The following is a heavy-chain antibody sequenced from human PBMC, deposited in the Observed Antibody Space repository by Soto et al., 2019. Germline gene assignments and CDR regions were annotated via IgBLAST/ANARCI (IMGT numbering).Heavy chain of an antibody. CDR1: GFSFSTYA. D-gene: IGHD3-9*01. CDR3: AKELTGWPPAPLDY. J-gene: IGHJ4*02. CDR2: ISGSGGST. Sequence: GGSLRLSCAASGFSFSTYAMSWVRRVSGKGLEWVSAISGSGGSTYYADSVKGRFTISRDSSKNTLFLQMNSLRAEDTAEYYCAKELTGWPPAPLDYWGPGTLVTVSS. V-gene: IGHV3-23*01.